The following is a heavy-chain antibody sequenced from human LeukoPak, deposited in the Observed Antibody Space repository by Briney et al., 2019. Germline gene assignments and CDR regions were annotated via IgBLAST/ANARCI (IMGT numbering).Heavy chain of an antibody. CDR2: ISSSSSPI. D-gene: IGHD3-22*01. J-gene: IGHJ6*02. V-gene: IGHV3-48*04. CDR3: ARVAPYYDSSRGADYYYYGMDV. Sequence: GGSLRLSCAASGFTLSSYSMNWVRQAPGKGLEWVSFISSSSSPIYYADSVKGRFTISRDNAKNSLYLQMNSLRAEDTAVYYCARVAPYYDSSRGADYYYYGMDVWGQGTTVTVSS. CDR1: GFTLSSYS.